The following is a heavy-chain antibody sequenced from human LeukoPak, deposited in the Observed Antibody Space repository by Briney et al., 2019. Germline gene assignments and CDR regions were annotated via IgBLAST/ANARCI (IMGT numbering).Heavy chain of an antibody. CDR3: GKDMGPRGVGATPHY. CDR1: GFTFSSYG. CDR2: ISYDGSNK. D-gene: IGHD1-26*01. Sequence: PGRSLRLSCAASGFTFSSYGMHWVRQAPGKGLEWVAVISYDGSNKYYADSVKGRFTISRDNSKNSLYLQMNSLRTEDTGFYYCGKDMGPRGVGATPHYWGQGTLVTVSS. V-gene: IGHV3-30*18. J-gene: IGHJ4*02.